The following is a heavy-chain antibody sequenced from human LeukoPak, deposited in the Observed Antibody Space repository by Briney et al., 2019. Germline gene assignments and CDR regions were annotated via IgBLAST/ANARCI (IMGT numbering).Heavy chain of an antibody. CDR1: GFTFSDYY. Sequence: GGSLRLSCAASGFTFSDYYMSWTRQAPGKGLEWVSYISSSGNTIYYADSVKGRFTISRDNAKNSLYLQMNSLRAENTAVYYCAKTGRYSVAGTSGLLDYGGQGTLVTVSS. CDR3: AKTGRYSVAGTSGLLDY. J-gene: IGHJ4*02. CDR2: ISSSGNTI. V-gene: IGHV3-11*04. D-gene: IGHD6-19*01.